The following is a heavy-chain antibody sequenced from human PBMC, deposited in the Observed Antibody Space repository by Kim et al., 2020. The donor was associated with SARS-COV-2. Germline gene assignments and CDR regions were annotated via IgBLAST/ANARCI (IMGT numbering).Heavy chain of an antibody. CDR3: AGGGTYYDILTGYFAEWFDA. J-gene: IGHJ5*02. V-gene: IGHV4-34*01. CDR1: GGSFSGYY. D-gene: IGHD3-9*01. Sequence: SETLSLTCAVYGGSFSGYYWSWIRQPPGKGLEWIGEINHSGSTNYNPSLKSRVTISVDTSKNQFSLKLSAVTAADTAVYYCAGGGTYYDILTGYFAEWFDAWGQGTLVTVSS. CDR2: INHSGST.